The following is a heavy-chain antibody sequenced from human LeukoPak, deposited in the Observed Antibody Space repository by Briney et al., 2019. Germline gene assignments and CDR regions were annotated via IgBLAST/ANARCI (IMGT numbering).Heavy chain of an antibody. D-gene: IGHD6-19*01. CDR3: AKYSSGWSFEY. CDR1: GFTFSSYA. V-gene: IGHV3-23*01. J-gene: IGHJ4*02. Sequence: PGGSLRLSCAASGFTFSSYAVSWVRQAPGKGLEWVSGISASGGSTYYADSVKGRFTISRDNSKNTLYLQMNSLRAEDTAVYYCAKYSSGWSFEYWGQGTLVTVSS. CDR2: ISASGGST.